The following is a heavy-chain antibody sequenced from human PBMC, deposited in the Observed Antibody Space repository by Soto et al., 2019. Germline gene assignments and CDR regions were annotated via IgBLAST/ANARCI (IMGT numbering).Heavy chain of an antibody. Sequence: GGSLRLSCTASGFTFGDYAMSWFRQAPGKGLEWVGFIRSKAYGGTTEYAASVKGRFTISRDDSKSIAYLQMNSLKTEDTAVYYCTREGPYYDILTGYYNVWGTYHPFDYWGHGTLVTVSS. CDR2: IRSKAYGGTT. D-gene: IGHD3-9*01. V-gene: IGHV3-49*03. J-gene: IGHJ4*01. CDR3: TREGPYYDILTGYYNVWGTYHPFDY. CDR1: GFTFGDYA.